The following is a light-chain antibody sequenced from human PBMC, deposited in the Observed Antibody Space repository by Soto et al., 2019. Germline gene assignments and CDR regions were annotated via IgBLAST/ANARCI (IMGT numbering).Light chain of an antibody. CDR2: EVS. J-gene: IGLJ3*02. CDR1: SSDVGGYNF. V-gene: IGLV2-14*01. Sequence: QSALTQPASVSGSPGQSITISCTGTSSDVGGYNFVSWYQQYPGKAPKFMIYEVSNRPSGVSNRFSGSKSGNTASLTISGLQAEDEADYYCCSYTSSDTWVFGGGTKLTV. CDR3: CSYTSSDTWV.